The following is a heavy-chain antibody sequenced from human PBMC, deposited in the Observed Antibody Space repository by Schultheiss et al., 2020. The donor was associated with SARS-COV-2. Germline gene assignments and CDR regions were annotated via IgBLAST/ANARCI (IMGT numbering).Heavy chain of an antibody. CDR1: GGSISSGDYY. V-gene: IGHV4-30-4*01. J-gene: IGHJ4*02. CDR2: IYYSGST. Sequence: SETLSLTCTVSGGSISSGDYYWSWIRQPPGKGLEWIGYIYYSGSTYYNPSLKSRVTISVDTSKNQFSLKLSSVTAADTAVYYCARRGIVAKAFDYWGQGTLVTVSS. CDR3: ARRGIVAKAFDY. D-gene: IGHD5-12*01.